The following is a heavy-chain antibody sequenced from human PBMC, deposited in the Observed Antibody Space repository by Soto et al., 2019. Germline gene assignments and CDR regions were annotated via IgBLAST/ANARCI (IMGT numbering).Heavy chain of an antibody. V-gene: IGHV3-53*01. CDR1: GFTVSSNY. CDR2: IYSGGST. Sequence: QTGGSLRLSCAASGFTVSSNYMSWVRQAPGKGLEWVSVIYSGGSTYYADSVGGRFTISRDNSKNTLYLQMKSLRAEDTAVYYCARDPPATRHGMDVWGQGTTVTVSS. CDR3: ARDPPATRHGMDV. J-gene: IGHJ6*02.